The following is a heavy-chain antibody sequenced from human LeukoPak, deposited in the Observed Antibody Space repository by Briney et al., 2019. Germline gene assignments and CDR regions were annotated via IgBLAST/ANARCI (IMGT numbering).Heavy chain of an antibody. V-gene: IGHV4-34*01. CDR3: ARRSWSGCYLA. CDR2: INHSGST. D-gene: IGHD3-3*01. Sequence: SETLSLTCAVYGGSFSGYYWSWIRQPPGKGLEWIGEINHSGSTNYNPSLKSRVTISVDTSKNQFSLKLSSVTAADTAVYYCARRSWSGCYLAWGQGTLVTVSS. CDR1: GGSFSGYY. J-gene: IGHJ5*02.